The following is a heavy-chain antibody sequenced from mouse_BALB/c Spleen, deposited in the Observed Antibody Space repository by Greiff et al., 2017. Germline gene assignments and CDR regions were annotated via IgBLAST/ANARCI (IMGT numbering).Heavy chain of an antibody. CDR3: ARYYGSSYRFAY. Sequence: EVHLVESGPSLVKPSQTLSLTCSVTGDSITSGYWNWIRKFPGNKLEYMGYISYSGSTYYNPSLKSRISITRDTSKNQYYLQLNSVTTEDTATYYCARYYGSSYRFAYWGQGTLVTVSA. V-gene: IGHV3-8*02. CDR2: ISYSGST. CDR1: GDSITSGY. D-gene: IGHD1-1*01. J-gene: IGHJ3*01.